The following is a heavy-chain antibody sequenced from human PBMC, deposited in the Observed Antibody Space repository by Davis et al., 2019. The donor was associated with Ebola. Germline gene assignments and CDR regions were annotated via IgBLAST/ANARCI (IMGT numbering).Heavy chain of an antibody. CDR1: GFTFSSFA. CDR2: QSGSAAAT. J-gene: IGHJ4*02. D-gene: IGHD2-2*01. V-gene: IGHV3-23*01. Sequence: PGGSLRLSCEASGFTFSSFAMSWVRQAPGKGLEWVSIQSGSAAATYYAASVKGRFTISRDNSKNSLYLDMRSLRADDTAVYYCATNCSGATCYSGGDYWGQGTLVTVSS. CDR3: ATNCSGATCYSGGDY.